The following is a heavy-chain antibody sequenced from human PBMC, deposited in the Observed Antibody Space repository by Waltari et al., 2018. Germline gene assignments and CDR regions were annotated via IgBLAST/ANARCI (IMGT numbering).Heavy chain of an antibody. J-gene: IGHJ4*02. CDR3: AREGARGGYFDY. CDR1: GYTFTSYA. Sequence: QVQLVQSGAEVKKPGASVKVSCKASGYTFTSYALHWLRQAPGQRLEWMGWINAGNGNTKYSQKFQGRVTITRDTSASTAYMELSSLRSEDTAVYYCAREGARGGYFDYWGQGTLVTVSS. V-gene: IGHV1-3*01. CDR2: INAGNGNT. D-gene: IGHD3-16*01.